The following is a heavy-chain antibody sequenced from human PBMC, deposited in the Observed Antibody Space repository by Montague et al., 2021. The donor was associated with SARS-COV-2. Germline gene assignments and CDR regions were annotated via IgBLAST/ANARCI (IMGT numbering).Heavy chain of an antibody. CDR3: ARGGGHSADYYYY. J-gene: IGHJ6*01. CDR2: IYDSGGA. Sequence: SETLSLTCTISGGSMRRYYWTWIRQLPGKELEWIGSIYDSGGARYNPSLKSRVSISVDASKNQFSLRVTSVTAADTAVYHCARGGGHSADYYYY. D-gene: IGHD2-21*01. V-gene: IGHV4-59*01. CDR1: GGSMRRYY.